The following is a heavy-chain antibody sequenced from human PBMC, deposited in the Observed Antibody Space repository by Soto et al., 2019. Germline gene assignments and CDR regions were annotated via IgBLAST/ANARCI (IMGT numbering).Heavy chain of an antibody. CDR2: IYHSEST. CDR3: ARADLLTPHNWFDP. V-gene: IGHV4-30-2*01. Sequence: SETLSLICTVSGGSISAGGYSWSWIRQPPGKGLEWIGYIYHSESTYYNPSLKSRVTISVDRSKNQFSLNLSSVTAADTAVYYCARADLLTPHNWFDPWGQGTLVTVSS. CDR1: GGSISAGGYS. J-gene: IGHJ5*02.